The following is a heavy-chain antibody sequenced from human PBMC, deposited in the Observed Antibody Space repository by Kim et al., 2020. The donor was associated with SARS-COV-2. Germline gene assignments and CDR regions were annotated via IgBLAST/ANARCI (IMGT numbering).Heavy chain of an antibody. J-gene: IGHJ6*01. V-gene: IGHV3-66*01. CDR1: GFTVSSNY. CDR3: ARGTPRYSGSYYDYYGMD. D-gene: IGHD1-26*01. Sequence: GGSLRLSCAASGFTVSSNYMTWVRQAPGKGLEWVSVIYDGGSTYYADSVKGRFTISRDNSKNTLYLQMNSLRAEDTAVYYCARGTPRYSGSYYDYYGMD. CDR2: IYDGGST.